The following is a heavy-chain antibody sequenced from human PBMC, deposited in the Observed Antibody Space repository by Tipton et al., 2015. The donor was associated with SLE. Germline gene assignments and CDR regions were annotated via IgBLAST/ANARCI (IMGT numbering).Heavy chain of an antibody. CDR1: GSSISSGYY. Sequence: TLSLTCPVSGSSISSGYYWGWIRQPPGKGLEWIGTIYHNGDTYYKSSLKSRVTTSVDTSKTHFSLKLRSVTAADTAVYYCARDGNLYYDFWSGYRYFDYWGQGTLVTVSS. D-gene: IGHD3-3*01. J-gene: IGHJ4*02. V-gene: IGHV4-38-2*02. CDR2: IYHNGDT. CDR3: ARDGNLYYDFWSGYRYFDY.